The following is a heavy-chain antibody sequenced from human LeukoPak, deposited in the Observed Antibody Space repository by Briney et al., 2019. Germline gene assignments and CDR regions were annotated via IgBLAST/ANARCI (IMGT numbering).Heavy chain of an antibody. Sequence: PSETLSLTCAVYGGSFSGYYWTWIRQPPGKGLEWIGESTHSGSTNYNPSLKGRVTISVDTSKSQFSLKLTSVTAADTAVYHCARGRTGAAALDFWGPGTLVTVSS. J-gene: IGHJ4*02. CDR3: ARGRTGAAALDF. CDR2: STHSGST. D-gene: IGHD2-2*01. CDR1: GGSFSGYY. V-gene: IGHV4-34*01.